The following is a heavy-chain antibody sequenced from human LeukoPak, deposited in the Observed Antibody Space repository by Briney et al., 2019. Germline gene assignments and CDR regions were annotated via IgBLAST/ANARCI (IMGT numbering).Heavy chain of an antibody. J-gene: IGHJ4*02. CDR2: ISGSGGST. D-gene: IGHD6-19*01. CDR1: GFTFSSYT. Sequence: PGGSLRLSCAASGFTFSSYTMSWVRQAPGKGLEWVSAISGSGGSTYYADSVKGRFTISRDNSKNTLYLQMNSLRAEDTAVYYCAKDGGQWLVFDYWGQGTLVTVSS. CDR3: AKDGGQWLVFDY. V-gene: IGHV3-23*01.